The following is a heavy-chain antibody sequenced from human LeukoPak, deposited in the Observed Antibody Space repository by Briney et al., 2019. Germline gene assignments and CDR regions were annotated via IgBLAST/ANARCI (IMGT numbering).Heavy chain of an antibody. D-gene: IGHD1-26*01. Sequence: PSETLSLTCTVSGASISSYYWSWIRQPPGKGLEWIGYFYYSGSTNYNPSLKSRVTISVDTSKNQFSLKLSSVTAADTAVYYCARVPESRGSYLDYWGQGTLVTVSS. CDR1: GASISSYY. J-gene: IGHJ4*02. V-gene: IGHV4-59*01. CDR3: ARVPESRGSYLDY. CDR2: FYYSGST.